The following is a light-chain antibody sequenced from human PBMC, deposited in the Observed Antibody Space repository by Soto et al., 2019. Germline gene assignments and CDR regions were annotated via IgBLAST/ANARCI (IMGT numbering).Light chain of an antibody. CDR2: NTS. CDR1: QSVGSC. J-gene: IGKJ5*01. Sequence: VMTHSPATLSVSPGERATFYCRASQSVGSCLTWYQHKPGQAPRLLIYNTSNRATGIPARFSGSGSGTDFTLTISSLEPEDFAIYYCQQRSNWPHTFGQGTRLEIK. V-gene: IGKV3-11*01. CDR3: QQRSNWPHT.